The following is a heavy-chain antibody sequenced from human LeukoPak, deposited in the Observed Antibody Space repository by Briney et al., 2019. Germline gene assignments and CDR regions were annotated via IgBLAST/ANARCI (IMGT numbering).Heavy chain of an antibody. CDR1: GFTFNNYD. V-gene: IGHV3-30*02. J-gene: IGHJ3*02. Sequence: GGSLRLSCAASGFTFNNYDMHWVCQAPGKGLEWVAFIRYDGGNKYYADSVKGRFTISRDNSKNTLYLQMNSLRAEDTAVYYCAREGIYYYDSSGYSYDAFDIWGQGTMVTVSS. D-gene: IGHD3-22*01. CDR2: IRYDGGNK. CDR3: AREGIYYYDSSGYSYDAFDI.